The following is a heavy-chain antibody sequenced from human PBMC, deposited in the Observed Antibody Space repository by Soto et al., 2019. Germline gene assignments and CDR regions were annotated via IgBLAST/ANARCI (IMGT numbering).Heavy chain of an antibody. CDR2: ISGSGGST. V-gene: IGHV3-23*01. Sequence: GGSLRLSCAASGFTFSSYAMSWVRQAPGKGLEWLSAISGSGGSTYYADSVKGRFTISRDNSKNTLYLQMNSLRAEDTAVYYCAKDPRYSYGGFWGQGTLVTVSS. CDR1: GFTFSSYA. D-gene: IGHD5-18*01. J-gene: IGHJ4*02. CDR3: AKDPRYSYGGF.